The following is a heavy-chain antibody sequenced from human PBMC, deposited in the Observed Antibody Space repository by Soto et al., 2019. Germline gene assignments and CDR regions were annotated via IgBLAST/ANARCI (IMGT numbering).Heavy chain of an antibody. J-gene: IGHJ4*02. D-gene: IGHD3-22*01. CDR1: GFTFSSYW. Sequence: PGGSLRLSCAASGFTFSSYWMSWVRQAPGKGLEWVANIKQDGSETYYADSVKGRFTISRDNAKKSLYLQTSSLRTDDTALYYCARGSSYDNSGYDYWGQGTLVTVSS. CDR3: ARGSSYDNSGYDY. V-gene: IGHV3-7*01. CDR2: IKQDGSET.